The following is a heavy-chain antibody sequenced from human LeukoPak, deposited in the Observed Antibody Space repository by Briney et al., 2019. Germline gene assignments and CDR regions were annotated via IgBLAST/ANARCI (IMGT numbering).Heavy chain of an antibody. CDR2: FHYSGST. V-gene: IGHV4-59*08. Sequence: PSETLSLTCTVSGGSFSNYYWSWIRQPPGKGLEWVGYFHYSGSTKYNPSLKSRVTMSVDTSKNQFSLKLNSVTAADTAVYYCATSSDYGGNPVGDFFDNWGQGSLVTVSS. J-gene: IGHJ4*02. D-gene: IGHD4-23*01. CDR1: GGSFSNYY. CDR3: ATSSDYGGNPVGDFFDN.